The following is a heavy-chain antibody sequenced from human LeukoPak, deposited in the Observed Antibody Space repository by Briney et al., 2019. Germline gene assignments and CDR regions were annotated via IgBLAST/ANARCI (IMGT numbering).Heavy chain of an antibody. CDR2: INPNSGGT. Sequence: GASVKVSCKASGYTFTGYYMHWVRQAPGQGLEWMGWINPNSGGTNHAQKFQGRVTMTRDTSINTAYMELSSLRSDDAAVYYCARTNYYGSGSYYGDYWGQGTLVSVSS. CDR3: ARTNYYGSGSYYGDY. J-gene: IGHJ4*02. V-gene: IGHV1-2*02. CDR1: GYTFTGYY. D-gene: IGHD3-10*01.